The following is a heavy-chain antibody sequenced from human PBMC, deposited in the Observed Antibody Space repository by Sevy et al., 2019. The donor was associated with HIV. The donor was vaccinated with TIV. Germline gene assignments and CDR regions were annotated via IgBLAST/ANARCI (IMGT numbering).Heavy chain of an antibody. CDR1: GFTFSGYY. V-gene: IGHV3-11*06. Sequence: GGSLRLSCAASGFTFSGYYMSWIRQAPGKGLEWVSYISSRSSYTNYADSVRGRFTSSRDNAKNSLYQQMNSLRAEDTAVYYCARDRIAAADHYFDYWGQGSLVTVSS. D-gene: IGHD6-13*01. CDR2: ISSRSSYT. J-gene: IGHJ4*02. CDR3: ARDRIAAADHYFDY.